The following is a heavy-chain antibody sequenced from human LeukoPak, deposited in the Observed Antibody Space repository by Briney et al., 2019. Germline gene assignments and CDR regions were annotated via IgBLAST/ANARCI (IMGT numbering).Heavy chain of an antibody. J-gene: IGHJ4*02. CDR2: INPSGGST. CDR1: GYTFTSYY. V-gene: IGHV1-46*01. D-gene: IGHD6-13*01. CDR3: ARDSSSWYYFDY. Sequence: EASVNVSCTASGYTFTSYYMHWVRQAPGQGLEWMGIINPSGGSTSYAQKFQGRVTMTRDTSTSTVYMELSSLRSEDTAVFYCARDSSSWYYFDYWGQGTLVTVSS.